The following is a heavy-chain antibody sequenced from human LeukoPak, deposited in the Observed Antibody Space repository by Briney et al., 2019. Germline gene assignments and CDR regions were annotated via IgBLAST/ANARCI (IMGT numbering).Heavy chain of an antibody. CDR3: ARESIPYYYGSGWFGY. D-gene: IGHD3-10*01. J-gene: IGHJ4*02. CDR1: GFTFSSYG. CDR2: IWYDGSNK. V-gene: IGHV3-33*01. Sequence: PGGSLRLSCAASGFTFSSYGMHWVRQAPGKGLEWVAVIWYDGSNKYYADSVKGRFTISRDNSKNTLYLQMNSLRAEDTAVYYCARESIPYYYGSGWFGYWGQGTLVTVSS.